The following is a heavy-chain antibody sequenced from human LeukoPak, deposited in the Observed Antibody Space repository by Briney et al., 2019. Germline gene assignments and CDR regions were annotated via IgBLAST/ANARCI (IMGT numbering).Heavy chain of an antibody. D-gene: IGHD6-13*01. V-gene: IGHV3-23*01. CDR3: ASDKTAQLDNYYYYMDV. Sequence: GGSLRLSCAASGFTFSNYAMSWVRQAQGKGLEWVSAISGSGDNTYYADSVKGRFALSRDNGKNSLYLQMNSLRAEDTAVYYCASDKTAQLDNYYYYMDVWGKGTTVTISS. CDR1: GFTFSNYA. CDR2: ISGSGDNT. J-gene: IGHJ6*03.